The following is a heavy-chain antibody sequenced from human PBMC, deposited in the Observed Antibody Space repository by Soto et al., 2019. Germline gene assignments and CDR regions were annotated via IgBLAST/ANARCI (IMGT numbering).Heavy chain of an antibody. Sequence: ASVKVSCKASGYTFTGYYMHWVRQAPGQGLEWMGRINPNIGVTNYAQKFQGRVTITADKSMSTAYMELSSLRSEDTAVYYCARDVDIVATIAPRRYYGMDVWGQGTTVTSP. CDR1: GYTFTGYY. V-gene: IGHV1-2*02. CDR3: ARDVDIVATIAPRRYYGMDV. J-gene: IGHJ6*02. D-gene: IGHD5-12*01. CDR2: INPNIGVT.